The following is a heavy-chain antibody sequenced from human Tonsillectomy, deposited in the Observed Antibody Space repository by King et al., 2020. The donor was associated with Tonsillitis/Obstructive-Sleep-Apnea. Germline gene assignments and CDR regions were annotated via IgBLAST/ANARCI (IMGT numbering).Heavy chain of an antibody. CDR3: TTDPPDYIGKHYYYYMDV. Sequence: QLVQSGGGLVKPGGSLRLSCAASGFTFSNAWMSWVRQAPGKGLEWVGRIKSKTDGGTTDYAAPVKGRFTISRDDSKNTLYLQMNSLKTEDTAMYYCTTDPPDYIGKHYYYYMDVWGKGTTVTVSS. CDR2: IKSKTDGGTT. D-gene: IGHD4-11*01. J-gene: IGHJ6*03. V-gene: IGHV3-15*01. CDR1: GFTFSNAW.